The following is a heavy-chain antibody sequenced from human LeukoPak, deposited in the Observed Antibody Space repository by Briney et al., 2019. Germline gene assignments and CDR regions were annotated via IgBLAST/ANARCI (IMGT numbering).Heavy chain of an antibody. CDR3: ASGYYYGSSSYYHTGYLDH. CDR1: GGIFSTSA. Sequence: SVKVSCKASGGIFSTSAISWVRQAPGHGPEWMGGISPISETPNYALRFQGRVTITRDESTATAYMELTSLRSDDTAVYYCASGYYYGSSSYYHTGYLDHWAQGTLVTVSS. D-gene: IGHD3-10*01. CDR2: ISPISETP. J-gene: IGHJ4*02. V-gene: IGHV1-69*05.